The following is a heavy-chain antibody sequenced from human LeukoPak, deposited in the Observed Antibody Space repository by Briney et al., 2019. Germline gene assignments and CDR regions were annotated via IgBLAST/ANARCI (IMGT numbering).Heavy chain of an antibody. V-gene: IGHV3-30*02. CDR2: IQYDGSNK. J-gene: IGHJ4*02. CDR1: GFSFRTYG. Sequence: GGSLRLSCAASGFSFRTYGMHWVRQAPGKGLDWVAFIQYDGSNKYYSDSVKGRFTISRDNSKNTLYLQMDSLRAEDTAVYYCAKGAHYSGSGNYRRGHYFDYWGQGTLVTVSS. CDR3: AKGAHYSGSGNYRRGHYFDY. D-gene: IGHD3-10*01.